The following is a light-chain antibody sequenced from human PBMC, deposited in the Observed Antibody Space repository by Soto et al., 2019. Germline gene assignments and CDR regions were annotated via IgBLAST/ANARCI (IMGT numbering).Light chain of an antibody. V-gene: IGKV1-5*03. CDR3: QQFKSFSRT. CDR1: QSISYW. CDR2: KAS. Sequence: DIQMTQSPSTLSASVGDRVTITCRASQSISYWLAWYQQKPGKAPKLLIYKASNLESGVPSRFSGSGSGTDFTLTISSLQPDDFATYYCQQFKSFSRTFGQGTKVEIK. J-gene: IGKJ1*01.